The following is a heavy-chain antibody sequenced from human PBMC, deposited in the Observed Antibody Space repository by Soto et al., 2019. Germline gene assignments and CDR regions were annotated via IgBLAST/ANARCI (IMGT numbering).Heavy chain of an antibody. J-gene: IGHJ4*02. CDR2: ISIGST. CDR3: ARGPYSRGVGATNPSD. Sequence: PSQTLPFPCALYAGSSSVWYWAWIRQSPVKGLEWIGEISIGSTKYNPSLKIRVNISADMSKNQFSLKLTSVTAADTAIYYCARGPYSRGVGATNPSDWGQGTQVTFSS. V-gene: IGHV4-34*01. D-gene: IGHD3-10*01. CDR1: AGSSSVWY.